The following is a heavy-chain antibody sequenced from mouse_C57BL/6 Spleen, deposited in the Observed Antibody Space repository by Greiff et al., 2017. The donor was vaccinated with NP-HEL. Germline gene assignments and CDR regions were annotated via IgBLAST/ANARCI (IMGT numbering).Heavy chain of an antibody. Sequence: EVKLLESGEGLVKPGGSLKLSCAASGFTFSSYAMSWVRQTPEKRLEWVAYISSGGDYIYYADTVKGRFTISRDNARNTLYLQMSSLKSEDTAMYYCTKSYYGRGSYYAMDYWGQGTSVTVSS. V-gene: IGHV5-9-1*02. D-gene: IGHD2-1*01. J-gene: IGHJ4*01. CDR1: GFTFSSYA. CDR3: TKSYYGRGSYYAMDY. CDR2: ISSGGDYI.